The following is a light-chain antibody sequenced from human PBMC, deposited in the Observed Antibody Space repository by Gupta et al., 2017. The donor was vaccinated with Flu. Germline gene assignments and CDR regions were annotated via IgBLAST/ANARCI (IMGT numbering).Light chain of an antibody. V-gene: IGLV1-44*01. J-gene: IGLJ3*02. CDR3: AAWDDSRNGWV. CDR2: SNN. CDR1: SSNIGSNT. Sequence: SVLTQPPSASGTPGQRVTISCSASSSNIGSNTVNWYQQHPGTAPKLLMYSNNQRPSGVPDRFSGSKSGTSASLAISGLQAEDEADYYCAAWDDSRNGWVFGGGTKLTVL.